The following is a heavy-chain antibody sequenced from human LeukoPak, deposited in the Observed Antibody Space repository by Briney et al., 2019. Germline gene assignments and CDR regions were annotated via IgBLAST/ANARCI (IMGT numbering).Heavy chain of an antibody. CDR1: GYTFTSYE. V-gene: IGHV1-8*03. Sequence: GASVKVSCKASGYTFTSYEINWVRQATGQGREWMGWMNPNSGNTGHAQKFQGRVSITRNSSVSTVYMELSRLRSEETTVYNFVRELRGNSWGQGTLVTVSS. CDR2: MNPNSGNT. D-gene: IGHD3-16*01. J-gene: IGHJ5*02. CDR3: VRELRGNS.